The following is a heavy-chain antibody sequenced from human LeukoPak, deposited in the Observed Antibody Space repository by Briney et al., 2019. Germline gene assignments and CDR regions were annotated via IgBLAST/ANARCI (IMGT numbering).Heavy chain of an antibody. J-gene: IGHJ6*02. CDR3: ARTTGFYFGVDV. D-gene: IGHD1-14*01. V-gene: IGHV4-59*01. CDR2: AYYSGST. Sequence: SENLSLTCTVSGGSISSNYWSWIRQPPGKGLEWIGYAYYSGSTNYNPSLKSRVTISVDRSENQFSLKLSSVTAADTAIYYCARTTGFYFGVDVWGQGTTVTVSS. CDR1: GGSISSNY.